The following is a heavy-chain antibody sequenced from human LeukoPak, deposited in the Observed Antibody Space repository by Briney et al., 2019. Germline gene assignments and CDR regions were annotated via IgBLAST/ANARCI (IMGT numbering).Heavy chain of an antibody. V-gene: IGHV3-9*03. CDR3: ARKNGVAGGTFDI. CDR2: ISWNSGSI. Sequence: GGSLRLSCAASGFIFDDYAMHWVRQAPGKGLEWVSGISWNSGSIGYADSVKGRFTISRDNAKNSLYLQMNSLRAEDMALYYCARKNGVAGGTFDIWGQGTMVTVSS. D-gene: IGHD1-26*01. J-gene: IGHJ3*02. CDR1: GFIFDDYA.